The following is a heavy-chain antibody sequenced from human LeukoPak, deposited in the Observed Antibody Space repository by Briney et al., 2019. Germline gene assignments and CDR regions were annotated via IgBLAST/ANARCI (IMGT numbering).Heavy chain of an antibody. CDR3: ARDDSDYGDYERFDY. Sequence: GGSLRLSCAASGFTFSSYWMSWVRQAPGKGLEWVANIKQDGSEKYYVDSVKGRFTISRDNAKNSLYLQMNSQRAEDTAVYYCARDDSDYGDYERFDYWGQGTLVTVSS. V-gene: IGHV3-7*01. CDR1: GFTFSSYW. D-gene: IGHD4-17*01. J-gene: IGHJ4*02. CDR2: IKQDGSEK.